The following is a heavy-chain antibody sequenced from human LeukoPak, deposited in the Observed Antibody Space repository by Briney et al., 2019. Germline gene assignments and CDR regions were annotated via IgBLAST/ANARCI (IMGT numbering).Heavy chain of an antibody. CDR3: ERDLVGDGYNDDAFDI. V-gene: IGHV4-4*07. CDR1: GVPISSYY. J-gene: IGHJ3*02. Sequence: SETLSLTCTVSGVPISSYYWSWIRQPAGKGLEWIGRIYTSGSTNYNTSLKSRVTISVDKSKNQFSLKLSSVTAADTAVYYCERDLVGDGYNDDAFDIWGQGTMVTVSS. CDR2: IYTSGST. D-gene: IGHD5-24*01.